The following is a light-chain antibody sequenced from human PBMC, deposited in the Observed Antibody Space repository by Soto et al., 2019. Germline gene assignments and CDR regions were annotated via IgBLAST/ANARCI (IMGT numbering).Light chain of an antibody. V-gene: IGKV1-5*01. CDR1: QSISSR. CDR2: AAS. Sequence: DIQMTQSPSTLSASVGDRVTITCRASQSISSRLAWYQQKPGKAPKLLMYAASSLESGVPSRFSGSGSGTEFTLTISSLQPDDFGTYFCQQYHSFSTFGQGTKVDIK. J-gene: IGKJ1*01. CDR3: QQYHSFST.